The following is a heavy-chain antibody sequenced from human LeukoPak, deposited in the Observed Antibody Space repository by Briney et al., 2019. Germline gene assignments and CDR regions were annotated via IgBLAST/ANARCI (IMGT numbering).Heavy chain of an antibody. J-gene: IGHJ4*02. CDR2: IKSKTDGGTT. D-gene: IGHD3-22*01. CDR3: TTVTSYDSSSFDY. Sequence: PGGSLRLSCAASGFTFSNAWMSWVRQAPGKGLEWGGRIKSKTDGGTTDYAAPVKGRFTISRDDSKNTLYLQMHSLKTEDTAVYSCTTVTSYDSSSFDYWGQGTLVTVSS. V-gene: IGHV3-15*01. CDR1: GFTFSNAW.